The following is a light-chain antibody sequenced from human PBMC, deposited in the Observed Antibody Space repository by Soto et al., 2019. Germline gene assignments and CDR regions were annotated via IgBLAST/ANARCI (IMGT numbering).Light chain of an antibody. CDR1: QXLVHSDGIAY. CDR3: MQGTHWPWT. V-gene: IGKV2-30*02. Sequence: DVVMTQSPLSLPVTLGQPASISCSSSQXLVHSDGIAYFSWFQQRPGRSPRRLIYKVSNRDSGVPDRFSGSGSGTDFTLKISRVEAEDVGVYYCMQGTHWPWTFGQGTKVDIK. CDR2: KVS. J-gene: IGKJ1*01.